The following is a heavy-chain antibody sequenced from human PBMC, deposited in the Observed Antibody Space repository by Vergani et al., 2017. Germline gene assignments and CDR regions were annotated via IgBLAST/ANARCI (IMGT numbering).Heavy chain of an antibody. J-gene: IGHJ3*02. CDR3: ARDRGRWRLDAFDI. V-gene: IGHV3-21*01. CDR1: GFTFSSYS. Sequence: EVQLVESGGGLVKPGGSLRLSCAASGFTFSSYSMNWVRQAPGKGLEWVSSISSSSSYIYYADSVKGRFTISRDNAKNSLYLQMNSLRAEDTAVYYCARDRGRWRLDAFDIWGQGTMVTVSS. D-gene: IGHD5-24*01. CDR2: ISSSSSYI.